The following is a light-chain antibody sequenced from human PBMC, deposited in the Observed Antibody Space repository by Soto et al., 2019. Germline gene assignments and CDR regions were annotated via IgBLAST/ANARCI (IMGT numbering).Light chain of an antibody. Sequence: QLVLTQSPSASASLGASVMLTCTLSSGHSSYAIAWHQQQPEKGPRYLMKLNNDGSHTKGDGIPDRFSGSSSGTERYLTISSLQFEDEADYYCQTWGTGPIFGGGTKLTVL. CDR1: SGHSSYA. CDR2: LNNDGSH. CDR3: QTWGTGPI. J-gene: IGLJ2*01. V-gene: IGLV4-69*01.